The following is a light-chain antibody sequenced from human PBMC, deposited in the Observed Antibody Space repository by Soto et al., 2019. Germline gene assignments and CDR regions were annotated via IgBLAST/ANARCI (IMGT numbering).Light chain of an antibody. CDR2: EGT. V-gene: IGLV2-23*01. CDR1: SSDVGSYNL. J-gene: IGLJ2*01. CDR3: LSYVGSSTLV. Sequence: QSALTQPASVSGSPGQSITISCTGTSSDVGSYNLVSWYQQHPGKAPKLMIYEGTKRPSGVSYRFSGSKSGNTASLTISGLQAEDEADYYCLSYVGSSTLVFGGGTKVTVL.